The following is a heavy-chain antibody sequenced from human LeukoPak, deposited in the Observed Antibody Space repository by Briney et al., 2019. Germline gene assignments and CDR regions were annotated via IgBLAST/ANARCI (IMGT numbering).Heavy chain of an antibody. CDR3: ASGSDPYYFDY. D-gene: IGHD2-2*03. V-gene: IGHV4-59*01. J-gene: IGHJ4*02. CDR1: GGSISSYY. Sequence: SETLSLTCTVSGGSISSYYWSWIRQPPGKGLEWIGYIYYSGSTNYNPSHKSRVTISVDTSKNQFSLKLSSVTAADTAVYYCASGSDPYYFDYWGQGTLVTVSS. CDR2: IYYSGST.